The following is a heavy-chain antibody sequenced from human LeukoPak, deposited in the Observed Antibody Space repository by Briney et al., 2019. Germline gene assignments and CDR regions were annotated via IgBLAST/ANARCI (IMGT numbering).Heavy chain of an antibody. CDR1: GFTFSNYG. CDR3: ARDYYDSSFDAFDI. J-gene: IGHJ3*02. CDR2: ISYDGSNK. Sequence: GGSLRLSCAASGFTFSNYGMHWVRQAPGKGLEWVAVISYDGSNKYYADSVKGRFTISRDNSKNTLYLQMNSLRAEDTAVYYCARDYYDSSFDAFDIWGQGTMVTVSS. D-gene: IGHD3-22*01. V-gene: IGHV3-30*03.